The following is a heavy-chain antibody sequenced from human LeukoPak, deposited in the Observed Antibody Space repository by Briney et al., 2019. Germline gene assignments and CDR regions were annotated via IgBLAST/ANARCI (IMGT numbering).Heavy chain of an antibody. CDR1: GGSISSYY. J-gene: IGHJ4*02. CDR2: IYYSGST. V-gene: IGHV4-59*08. CDR3: ARHKQGYCSGGSCYSSWYYFDY. Sequence: NTSETLSLTCTVSGGSISSYYWSWIRQPPGKGLEWIGYIYYSGSTNYNPSLKSRVTISVDTSKSQFSLKLSSVTAADTAVYYCARHKQGYCSGGSCYSSWYYFDYWGQGTLVTVSS. D-gene: IGHD2-15*01.